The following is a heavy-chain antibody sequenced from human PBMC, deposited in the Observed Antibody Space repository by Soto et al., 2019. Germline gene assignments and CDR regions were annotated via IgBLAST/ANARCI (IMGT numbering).Heavy chain of an antibody. V-gene: IGHV1-3*01. J-gene: IGHJ4*02. CDR2: TNAGNGNT. Sequence: ASVKVSCKASGYTFTSYDINWVRQATGQGLEWMGWTNAGNGNTKYSQKFQGRVTITRDTSASTAYMELSSLRSEDTAVYYCARSIVVVTALDYWGQGTLVTVSS. D-gene: IGHD2-21*02. CDR3: ARSIVVVTALDY. CDR1: GYTFTSYD.